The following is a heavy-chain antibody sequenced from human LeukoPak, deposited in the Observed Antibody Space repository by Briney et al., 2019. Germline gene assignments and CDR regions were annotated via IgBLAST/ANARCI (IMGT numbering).Heavy chain of an antibody. D-gene: IGHD2-15*01. CDR2: IWYDGSNK. CDR3: AREERRGGSCYFDY. J-gene: IGHJ4*02. Sequence: GGSLRLSCAAPGFTFSSYGMHWVRQAPGKGLEWVAVIWYDGSNKYYADSVKGRFTISRDNSKNTLYLQMNSLRAEDTAVYYCAREERRGGSCYFDYWGQGTLVTVSS. CDR1: GFTFSSYG. V-gene: IGHV3-33*01.